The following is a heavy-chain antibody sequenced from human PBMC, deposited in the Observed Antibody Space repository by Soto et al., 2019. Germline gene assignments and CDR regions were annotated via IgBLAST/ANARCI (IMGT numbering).Heavy chain of an antibody. D-gene: IGHD2-21*01. Sequence: EVHLLESGGGLVQPGGSLRLSCAASGFTFSNYGMSWVRQAPGKGLEWVSGISGSGGTYHAESVKGRFTISRDNSKNTLYLQMNSLRAEDTAVYYCAKFSGDRGGTEYFQDWGQGTLVTVSS. CDR1: GFTFSNYG. CDR2: ISGSGGT. V-gene: IGHV3-23*01. J-gene: IGHJ1*01. CDR3: AKFSGDRGGTEYFQD.